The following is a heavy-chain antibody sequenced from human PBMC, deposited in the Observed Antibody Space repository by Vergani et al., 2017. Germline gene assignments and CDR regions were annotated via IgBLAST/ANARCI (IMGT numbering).Heavy chain of an antibody. V-gene: IGHV3-33*01. D-gene: IGHD6-6*01. J-gene: IGHJ4*02. CDR2: IWNDGSNK. CDR1: GFTFSRHG. CDR3: AIDSSSGGHYLVGPLDS. Sequence: QVQLVESGGSVVQPGTSLRLSCGASGFTFSRHGMHWVRQAPGKGLEWVEVIWNDGSNKYYVESVKGRFTISRDNSENTLYLQMNSLRAEDTGVYYCAIDSSSGGHYLVGPLDSWGLGTLVTVSS.